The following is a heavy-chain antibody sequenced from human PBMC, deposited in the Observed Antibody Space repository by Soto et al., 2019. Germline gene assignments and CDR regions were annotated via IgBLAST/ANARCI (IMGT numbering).Heavy chain of an antibody. V-gene: IGHV1-8*01. CDR3: ATKGHCSSTSCQIPRTREYYYYMDV. CDR2: MNPNSGNT. J-gene: IGHJ6*03. Sequence: EASVKVSCKASGYTFTSYDINWVRQATGQGLEWMGWMNPNSGNTGYAQKFQGRVTMTRNTSISTAYMELSSLRSEDTAVYYCATKGHCSSTSCQIPRTREYYYYMDVWGKGTTVTVSS. CDR1: GYTFTSYD. D-gene: IGHD2-2*01.